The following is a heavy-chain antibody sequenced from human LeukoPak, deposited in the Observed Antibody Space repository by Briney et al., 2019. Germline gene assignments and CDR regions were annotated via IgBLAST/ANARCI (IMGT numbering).Heavy chain of an antibody. CDR3: AREAYDILTGYYPGYFDL. CDR1: GFTFSSYS. CDR2: ISSSSSYI. Sequence: GGSLRLSCAASGFTFSSYSMNWVRQAPRKGLEWASSISSSSSYIYYADSVKGRFTISRDNAKNSLYLQMNSLRAEDTAVYYCAREAYDILTGYYPGYFDLWGRGTLVTVSS. J-gene: IGHJ2*01. V-gene: IGHV3-21*01. D-gene: IGHD3-9*01.